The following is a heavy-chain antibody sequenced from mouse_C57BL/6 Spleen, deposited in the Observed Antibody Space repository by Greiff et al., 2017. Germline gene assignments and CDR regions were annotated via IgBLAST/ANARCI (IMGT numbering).Heavy chain of an antibody. Sequence: QVQLQQPGAELVRPGSSVKLSCKASGYTFTSYWMHWVKQRPIQGLEWIGNIDPSDSETHYNQKFKDKATLTVDKSSSTAYMQLSSLTSEDSAVYYCARGQRDAMDYRGQGTSVTVSS. CDR3: ARGQRDAMDY. V-gene: IGHV1-52*01. J-gene: IGHJ4*01. CDR2: IDPSDSET. CDR1: GYTFTSYW.